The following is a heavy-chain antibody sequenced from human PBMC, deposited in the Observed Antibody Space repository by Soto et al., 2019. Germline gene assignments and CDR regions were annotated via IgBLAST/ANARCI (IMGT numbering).Heavy chain of an antibody. CDR3: ARHPPYYEYFDY. CDR1: GGAISSSSYY. CDR2: IYYSGST. Sequence: PSETLSLTCTVSGGAISSSSYYWGWIRQPPGKGLEWIGSIYYSGSTYYNPSLKSRVTISVDTSRNQFSLKLSSVTAADTAVYYCARHPPYYEYFDYWGQGTLVTVSS. D-gene: IGHD3-22*01. V-gene: IGHV4-39*01. J-gene: IGHJ4*02.